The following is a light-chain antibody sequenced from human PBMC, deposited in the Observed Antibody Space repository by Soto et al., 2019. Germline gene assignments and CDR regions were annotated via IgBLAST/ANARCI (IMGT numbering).Light chain of an antibody. V-gene: IGKV3-20*01. CDR1: QSVNRNY. CDR2: EAS. J-gene: IGKJ1*01. CDR3: QPSGNSRT. Sequence: EIVLTQSPGTLSLSPGERATLSCRASQSVNRNYLAWYQQKPGQAPRLLIYEASSRATGIPDRFSGSGSGTDFTLTISRLEPEDFAVYSSQPSGNSRTFRQGTQVDIK.